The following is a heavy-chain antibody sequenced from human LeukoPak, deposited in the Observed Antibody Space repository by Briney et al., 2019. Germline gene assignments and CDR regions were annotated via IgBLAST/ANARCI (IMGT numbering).Heavy chain of an antibody. CDR2: ISSSGSTI. Sequence: PGRSLRLSCAASGFTFSRYAMHWVRQAPGKGLEWVSYISSSGSTIYYADSVKGRFTISRDNAKNSLYLQMNSLRAEDTAVYYCAREQYYYDSSGCVDYWGQGTLVTVSS. V-gene: IGHV3-48*03. CDR1: GFTFSRYA. CDR3: AREQYYYDSSGCVDY. J-gene: IGHJ4*02. D-gene: IGHD3-22*01.